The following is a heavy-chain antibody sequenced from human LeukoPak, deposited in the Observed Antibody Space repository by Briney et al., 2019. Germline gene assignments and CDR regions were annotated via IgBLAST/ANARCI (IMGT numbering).Heavy chain of an antibody. D-gene: IGHD3-10*02. CDR1: GLTFSSYA. CDR2: ISGSGGST. V-gene: IGHV3-23*01. Sequence: PGGSLRLSCAASGLTFSSYAMSWVRQAPGKGLEWVSAISGSGGSTYYADSVKGRFTISRDNAKNSLYLQMNSLRAEDTAVYYCAELGITMIGGVWGKGTTVTISS. J-gene: IGHJ6*04. CDR3: AELGITMIGGV.